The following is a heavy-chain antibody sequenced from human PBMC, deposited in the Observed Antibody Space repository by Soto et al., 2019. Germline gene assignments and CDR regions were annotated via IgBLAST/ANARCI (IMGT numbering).Heavy chain of an antibody. J-gene: IGHJ4*02. CDR1: GFTFSSDA. CDR3: ASRSSGWYFDY. CDR2: ISGSGGST. D-gene: IGHD6-19*01. V-gene: IGHV3-23*01. Sequence: EVQLLESGGGLVQPGGSLRLSCAASGFTFSSDAMNWVRQAPGKGLEWVSVISGSGGSTYYADSVKGRFTISRDNSKNTLYLQMNRLRAEDTAVYYCASRSSGWYFDYWGQGTLVTVSS.